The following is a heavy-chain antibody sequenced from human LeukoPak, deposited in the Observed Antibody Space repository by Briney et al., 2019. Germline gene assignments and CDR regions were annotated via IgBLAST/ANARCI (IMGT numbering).Heavy chain of an antibody. CDR3: ARDNQGASSSSHAFDI. J-gene: IGHJ3*02. V-gene: IGHV1-69*04. CDR2: IIPILGIA. D-gene: IGHD6-6*01. Sequence: SVKVSCKASGGTFSSYTISWVRQAPGQGLEWMGRIIPILGIANYAQKFQGRVTITADKSTSTAYMELSSLRSEDTAVYYCARDNQGASSSSHAFDIWGQGTMVTVSS. CDR1: GGTFSSYT.